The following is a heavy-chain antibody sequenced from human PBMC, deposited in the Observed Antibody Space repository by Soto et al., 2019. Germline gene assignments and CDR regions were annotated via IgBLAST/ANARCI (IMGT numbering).Heavy chain of an antibody. CDR3: ARVAHHDFWFDP. J-gene: IGHJ5*02. CDR1: GYTFTSYA. V-gene: IGHV1-3*01. CDR2: INAGNGNT. D-gene: IGHD3-3*01. Sequence: ASVTVSFKASGYTFTSYAMHWVRQAPGQRLEWMGWINAGNGNTKYSQKFQGRVTITRDTSASTAYMELSSLRSEDTAGYYCARVAHHDFWFDPWGQGTLVTVSS.